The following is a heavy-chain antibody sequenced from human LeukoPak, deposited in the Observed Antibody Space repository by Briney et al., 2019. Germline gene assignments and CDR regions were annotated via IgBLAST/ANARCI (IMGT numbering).Heavy chain of an antibody. CDR1: GGTFSSYA. D-gene: IGHD6-13*01. Sequence: ASVKVSCKASGGTFSSYAISWVRQAPGQGLEWMGGIIPIFGTANYAQKFQGRVTITADESTSTAYMELSSLRSEDTAVYYCARGSGNSSSFRYYMDVWGKGTTVTISS. V-gene: IGHV1-69*13. J-gene: IGHJ6*03. CDR3: ARGSGNSSSFRYYMDV. CDR2: IIPIFGTA.